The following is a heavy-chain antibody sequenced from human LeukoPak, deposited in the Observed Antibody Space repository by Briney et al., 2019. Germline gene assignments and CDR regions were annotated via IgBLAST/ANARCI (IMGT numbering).Heavy chain of an antibody. CDR3: AKKTYYYDSSGYHIPGEYFQH. CDR2: ISYDGSNK. Sequence: PGGSLRLSCAASGFTFSSYWMSWVRQAPGKGLEWVAVISYDGSNKYYADSVKGRFTISRDNSKNTLYLQMNSLRAEDTAVYYCAKKTYYYDSSGYHIPGEYFQHWGQGTLVTVSS. D-gene: IGHD3-22*01. V-gene: IGHV3-30*18. J-gene: IGHJ1*01. CDR1: GFTFSSYW.